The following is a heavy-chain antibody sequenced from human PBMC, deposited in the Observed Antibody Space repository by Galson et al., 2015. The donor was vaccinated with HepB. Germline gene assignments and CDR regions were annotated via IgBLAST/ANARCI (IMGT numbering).Heavy chain of an antibody. Sequence: SETLSLTCAVSGGSISSSNWWSWVRQPPGKGLEWIGEIYHSGSTNYNPSLKSRVTISVDKSKNQFSLKLSSVTAADTAVYYCARLHPLYCGGDCCYLDPWGQGTLVTVSS. D-gene: IGHD2-21*01. J-gene: IGHJ5*02. CDR1: GGSISSSNW. V-gene: IGHV4-4*02. CDR2: IYHSGST. CDR3: ARLHPLYCGGDCCYLDP.